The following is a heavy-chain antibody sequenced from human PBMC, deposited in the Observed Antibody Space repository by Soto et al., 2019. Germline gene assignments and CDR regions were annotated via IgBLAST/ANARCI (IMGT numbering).Heavy chain of an antibody. D-gene: IGHD2-15*01. CDR2: IYWDDDK. Sequence: ESGPTLVNPTQTLTLTCTFSGFALSTSGVGVGWIRQSPGKALDWLALIYWDDDKRYGPSLESRLTITKDTSKNQVVLTMTKMDPVDTATYYCAHTLGYYSGISCYSGFGHWGQGTLVTVSS. CDR3: AHTLGYYSGISCYSGFGH. CDR1: GFALSTSGVG. J-gene: IGHJ4*02. V-gene: IGHV2-5*05.